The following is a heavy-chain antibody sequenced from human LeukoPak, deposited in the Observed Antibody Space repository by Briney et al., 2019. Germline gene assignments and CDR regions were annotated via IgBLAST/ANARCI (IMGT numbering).Heavy chain of an antibody. CDR2: ISGSGGST. D-gene: IGHD4-17*01. CDR3: AKDVTRLTVTIGWFDP. V-gene: IGHV3-23*01. J-gene: IGHJ5*02. Sequence: GGSLRLSCAASGFTVSSNYMSWVRQAPGQGLEWVSAISGSGGSTYYADSVKGRFTISRDNSKNTLYLQMNSLRAEDTAVYYCAKDVTRLTVTIGWFDPWGQGTLVTVSS. CDR1: GFTVSSNY.